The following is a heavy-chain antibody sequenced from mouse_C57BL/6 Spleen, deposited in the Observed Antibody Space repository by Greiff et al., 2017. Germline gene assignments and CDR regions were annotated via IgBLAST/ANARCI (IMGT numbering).Heavy chain of an antibody. J-gene: IGHJ3*01. Sequence: DVHLVESGGGLVQPGGSMKLSCAASGFTFSDAWMDWVRQSPEKGLEWVAEIRNKANNHATYYAESVKGRFTISRDDSKSSVYLQMNSLRAEDTGIYYCTIHFYDYDWFAYWGQGTLVTVSA. D-gene: IGHD2-4*01. CDR1: GFTFSDAW. CDR3: TIHFYDYDWFAY. V-gene: IGHV6-6*01. CDR2: IRNKANNHAT.